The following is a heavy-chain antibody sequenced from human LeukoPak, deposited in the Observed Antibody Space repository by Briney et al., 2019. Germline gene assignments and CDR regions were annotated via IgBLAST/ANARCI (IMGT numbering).Heavy chain of an antibody. CDR1: GGSFSGYY. J-gene: IGHJ4*02. CDR2: INHSGST. CDR3: ATRTYGGNSPFDY. V-gene: IGHV4-34*01. D-gene: IGHD4-23*01. Sequence: SETLSLTCAVYGGSFSGYYWSWIRQPPGKGLEWIGEINHSGSTNYNPSLKSRVTISVDTSKNQFPLKLSSVTAADTAVYYCATRTYGGNSPFDYWGQGTLVTVSS.